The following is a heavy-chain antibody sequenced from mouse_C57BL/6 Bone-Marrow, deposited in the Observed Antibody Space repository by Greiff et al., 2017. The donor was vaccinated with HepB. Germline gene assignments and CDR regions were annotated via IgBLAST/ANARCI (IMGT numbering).Heavy chain of an antibody. CDR1: GFNIKNTY. CDR3: ARLIYYYGSSSSY. J-gene: IGHJ2*01. CDR2: IDPANGNT. Sequence: EVQLQQPGAELVKPGASVKLSCTASGFNIKNTYMHWVKQRPEQGLEWIGRIDPANGNTKYAPKFQGKATITADTSSNTAYLQLSSLTSEDTAIYYCARLIYYYGSSSSYWGQGTTLKVSS. V-gene: IGHV14-3*01. D-gene: IGHD1-1*01.